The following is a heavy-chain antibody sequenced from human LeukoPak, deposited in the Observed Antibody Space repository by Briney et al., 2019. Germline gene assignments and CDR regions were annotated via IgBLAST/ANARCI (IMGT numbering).Heavy chain of an antibody. Sequence: GGSLRLSCAASGFTFSSYAMSWVRQAPGKGLEWVSTLSGSGGSTYYADSVKGRFTISRDNSKNTLYLQMNSLRAEDTAVYYCAKGVSDWNYAWLDPWGQGTLVTVSS. J-gene: IGHJ5*02. D-gene: IGHD1-7*01. V-gene: IGHV3-23*01. CDR2: LSGSGGST. CDR1: GFTFSSYA. CDR3: AKGVSDWNYAWLDP.